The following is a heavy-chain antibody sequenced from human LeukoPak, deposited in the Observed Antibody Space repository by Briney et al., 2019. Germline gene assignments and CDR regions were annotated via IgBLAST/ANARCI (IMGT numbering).Heavy chain of an antibody. CDR2: ISGSGSAT. V-gene: IGHV3-23*01. CDR1: GFTFDDYG. J-gene: IGHJ4*02. D-gene: IGHD2-15*01. Sequence: GGSLRLSCAASGFTFDDYGMHWVRQTPGKGLEWVSAISGSGSATYYADSVKGRFTISRDNSKNTLYLQMNSLRAEDTAVYYCARLRCSGGSCYFIDYWGQGTLVTVSS. CDR3: ARLRCSGGSCYFIDY.